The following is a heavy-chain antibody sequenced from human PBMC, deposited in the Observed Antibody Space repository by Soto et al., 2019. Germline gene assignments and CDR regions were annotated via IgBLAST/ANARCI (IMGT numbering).Heavy chain of an antibody. J-gene: IGHJ4*02. V-gene: IGHV1-69*13. Sequence: SVKVSCKASGGTFSRNTISWVRQAPGQGLEWMGGIMPIFGSANYAQKFQGRVTITADENTRTVYMELSRLRSEDTAVYYCARQFDSDTTGYYYAYWGQGTQVTV. CDR3: ARQFDSDTTGYYYAY. CDR2: IMPIFGSA. CDR1: GGTFSRNT. D-gene: IGHD3-22*01.